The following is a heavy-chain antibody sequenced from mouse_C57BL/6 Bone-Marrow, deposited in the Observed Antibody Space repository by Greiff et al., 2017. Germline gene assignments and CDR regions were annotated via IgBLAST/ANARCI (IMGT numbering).Heavy chain of an antibody. D-gene: IGHD1-2*01. CDR1: GYTFTSYW. CDR2: IDPSDSYT. Sequence: QVQLQQPGAELVMPGASVKLSCKASGYTFTSYWMHWVKQRPGQGLEWIGEIDPSDSYTNSNQKFKGKSTLTVDKSSSTAYMQLSSLTSEDSAVYYCARKAITTASMDYWGQGTSVTVSS. J-gene: IGHJ4*01. CDR3: ARKAITTASMDY. V-gene: IGHV1-69*01.